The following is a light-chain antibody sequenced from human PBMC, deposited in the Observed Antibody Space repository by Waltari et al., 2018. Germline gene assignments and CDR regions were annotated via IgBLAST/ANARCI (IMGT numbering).Light chain of an antibody. V-gene: IGKV1-5*03. CDR3: QQYNSYPLT. J-gene: IGKJ1*01. CDR2: KAS. CDR1: QSISSW. Sequence: DIQMTQCPSTLSASLGDKDTTTCRARQSISSWLAWYQQKPGKAPKLLIYKASSLESGVPSRFSGSGSGTEFTLTISSLQPDDFATYYCQQYNSYPLTFGQGTKVEIK.